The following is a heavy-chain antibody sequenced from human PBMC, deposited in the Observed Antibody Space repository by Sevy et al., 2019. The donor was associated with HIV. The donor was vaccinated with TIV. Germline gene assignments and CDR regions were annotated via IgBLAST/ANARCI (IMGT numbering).Heavy chain of an antibody. V-gene: IGHV1-8*03. CDR1: GYTFTSHD. Sequence: ASVKVSCKASGYTFTSHDINWVRQATGQGLEWMGWMNPNSGNTGYAQKFQGRVTITRNTSISTAYMELSSLRSEDTAVYYCARARVGYCSGGSCSDFDYWGQGTLVTVSS. D-gene: IGHD2-15*01. CDR3: ARARVGYCSGGSCSDFDY. CDR2: MNPNSGNT. J-gene: IGHJ4*02.